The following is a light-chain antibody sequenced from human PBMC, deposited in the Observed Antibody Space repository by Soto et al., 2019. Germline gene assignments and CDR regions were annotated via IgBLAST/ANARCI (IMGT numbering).Light chain of an antibody. V-gene: IGLV1-44*01. CDR3: GTWDDSLSIPV. CDR1: SSIIGDNT. J-gene: IGLJ3*02. Sequence: QSVLTQPPSASGTPGHKITISCFGSSSIIGDNTVNWYQHLPGTAPKLLMYNNTQRPSGIPDRFTASKSGTSASLAISGLQSADEADYYCGTWDDSLSIPVSGGGTKLTVL. CDR2: NNT.